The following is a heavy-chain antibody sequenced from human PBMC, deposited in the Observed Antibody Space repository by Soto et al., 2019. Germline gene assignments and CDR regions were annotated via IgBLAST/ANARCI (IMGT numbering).Heavy chain of an antibody. J-gene: IGHJ4*02. CDR3: ARHGPSDPRGFFER. CDR2: IYYSGST. Sequence: SETLSLTCSFSGGSISSSSYYWGWIRQPPGKGLEWIGSIYYSGSTYYNPSLKSRVAMSVDTSKNQFSLKLSSVTAADTAVYYCARHGPSDPRGFFERWGQGSLLTVSS. CDR1: GGSISSSSYY. V-gene: IGHV4-39*01. D-gene: IGHD3-10*01.